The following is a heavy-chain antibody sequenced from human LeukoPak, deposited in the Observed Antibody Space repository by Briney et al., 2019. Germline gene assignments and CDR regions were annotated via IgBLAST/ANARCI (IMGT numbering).Heavy chain of an antibody. J-gene: IGHJ4*02. CDR2: ISGSGGST. D-gene: IGHD3-10*01. V-gene: IGHV3-23*01. CDR1: GFTFSSYA. Sequence: GGSLRLSCAASGFTFSSYAMSWVRQAPGKGLEWVSAISGSGGSTYYADSVKGRFTISRDNSKNTLYLQMNSLGAEDTAVYYCATYGSGSYSGSFDYWGQGTLVTVSS. CDR3: ATYGSGSYSGSFDY.